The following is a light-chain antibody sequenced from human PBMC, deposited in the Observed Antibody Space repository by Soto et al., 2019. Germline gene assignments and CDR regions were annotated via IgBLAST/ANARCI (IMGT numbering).Light chain of an antibody. CDR3: QRYNRSPCT. Sequence: DIQMTQSPSSLSAFVEDRVTITCRASQGISNHLDWYQQRPGNVPKLLIYDASTLQSGVPSRFSGSGSVTDFTLTISSLQPEDVATYYCQRYNRSPCTLGPGTKVDIK. CDR1: QGISNH. V-gene: IGKV1-27*01. CDR2: DAS. J-gene: IGKJ3*01.